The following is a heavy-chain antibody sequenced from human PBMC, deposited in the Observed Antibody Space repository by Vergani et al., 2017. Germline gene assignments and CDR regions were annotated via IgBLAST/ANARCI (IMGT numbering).Heavy chain of an antibody. CDR3: ARLSYDTTPYWQGGYDC. V-gene: IGHV3-23*01. J-gene: IGHJ4*02. CDR2: ISARYPSK. CDR1: GFTFSACP. D-gene: IGHD3-22*01. Sequence: EVQLLQSGGGVIQPGGSVRLSCAASGFTFSACPMTWVRQAPGKGLEWVSAISARYPSKYYADSVKGRLTISRDNAKNMLYLQMNSLSAEDTAVYYCARLSYDTTPYWQGGYDCWGQGTLVSVSS.